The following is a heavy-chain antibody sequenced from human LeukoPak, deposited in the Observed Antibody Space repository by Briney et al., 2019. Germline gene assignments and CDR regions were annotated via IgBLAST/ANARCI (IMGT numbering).Heavy chain of an antibody. Sequence: GGSLRFSCAASGFTFDDYAMHWVRQAPGKGLEWVSGISWNSGSIGYADSVKGRFTISRDNAKNSLYLQMNSLRAEDTALYYCAKAIGDYGGNLMDAFDIWGQGTMVTVSS. CDR1: GFTFDDYA. CDR2: ISWNSGSI. D-gene: IGHD4-23*01. J-gene: IGHJ3*02. V-gene: IGHV3-9*01. CDR3: AKAIGDYGGNLMDAFDI.